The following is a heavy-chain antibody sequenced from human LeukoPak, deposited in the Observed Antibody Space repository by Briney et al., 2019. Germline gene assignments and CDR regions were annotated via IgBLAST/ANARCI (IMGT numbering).Heavy chain of an antibody. J-gene: IGHJ5*02. Sequence: PGASVKLSCKASGYTFNSYDINWVRQATGQGLEWMGWMNPNSGNTGYAQKFQGRVTMTRNTSISTAYMELSSLRSEDTAVYYCARGPEYYYDSSLRDKPWGQGTLVTVSS. CDR1: GYTFNSYD. D-gene: IGHD3-22*01. CDR2: MNPNSGNT. CDR3: ARGPEYYYDSSLRDKP. V-gene: IGHV1-8*01.